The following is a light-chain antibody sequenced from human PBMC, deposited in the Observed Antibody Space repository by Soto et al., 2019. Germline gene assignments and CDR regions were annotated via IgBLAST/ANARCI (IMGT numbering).Light chain of an antibody. CDR1: QGIASA. J-gene: IGKJ4*01. V-gene: IGKV1-13*02. CDR2: DAS. CDR3: QQINSYPLT. Sequence: AIPLTQSPSSLSSSVGDRVTITCRASQGIASALAWYQQTLGKAPKLLIYDASNLEGGVPSRFSGSGSGTDFTLTISSLQPEDFATYYCQQINSYPLTFGGGTKVEIK.